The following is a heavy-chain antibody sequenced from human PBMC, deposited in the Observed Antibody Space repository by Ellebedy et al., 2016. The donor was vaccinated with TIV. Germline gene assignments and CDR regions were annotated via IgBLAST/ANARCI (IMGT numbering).Heavy chain of an antibody. Sequence: SETLSLTXTVSGGSISSSSYYWSWIRQPPGKGLEWIGYIYYSGSTNYNPSLKSRVTISVDTSKNQFSLKLSSVTAADTAVYYCARNPTVVPPFVDYWGQGTLVTVSS. CDR3: ARNPTVVPPFVDY. CDR2: IYYSGST. CDR1: GGSISSSSYY. D-gene: IGHD4-23*01. V-gene: IGHV4-61*01. J-gene: IGHJ4*02.